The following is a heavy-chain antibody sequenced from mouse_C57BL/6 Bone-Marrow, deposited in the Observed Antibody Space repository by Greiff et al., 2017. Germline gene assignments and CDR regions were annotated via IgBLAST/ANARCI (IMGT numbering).Heavy chain of an antibody. J-gene: IGHJ4*01. D-gene: IGHD1-1*01. V-gene: IGHV1-74*01. Sequence: QVQLKQPGAELVEPGASVKVSCKASGYTFTSYWMHWVKQRPGQGLEWIGRIHPSDSDTNYNQKFKGKATLTVDKSSRTAYMQLSSLTSEDSAVYYCAIWGTTVVAPYAYWGQGTSVTVSS. CDR1: GYTFTSYW. CDR3: AIWGTTVVAPYAY. CDR2: IHPSDSDT.